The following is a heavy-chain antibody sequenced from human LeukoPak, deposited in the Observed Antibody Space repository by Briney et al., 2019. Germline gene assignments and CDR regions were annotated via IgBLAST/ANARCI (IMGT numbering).Heavy chain of an antibody. D-gene: IGHD5-18*01. CDR1: GGTFSSYA. J-gene: IGHJ4*02. CDR3: ARKRGYSYGHYDY. CDR2: IIPIFGTA. V-gene: IGHV1-69*05. Sequence: RASVKVSCKASGGTFSSYAISWVRQAPGQGLEWMGGIIPIFGTANYAQKFQGRVTITTDESTSTAYMELSSLRPEDTAVYYCARKRGYSYGHYDYWGQGTLVTVSS.